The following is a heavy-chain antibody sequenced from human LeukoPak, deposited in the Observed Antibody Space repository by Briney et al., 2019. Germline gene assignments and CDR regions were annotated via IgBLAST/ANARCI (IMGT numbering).Heavy chain of an antibody. Sequence: SETLSLTCTVSGASISSYHWSWIRQPPGKGLEWIGYIYYSGSTDYNPSLKSRVTISVDASKDQFSLKLSSVTAADTAVYYCGSHSGAYYFDSWGQGALVSVSS. CDR2: IYYSGST. V-gene: IGHV4-59*01. CDR1: GASISSYH. J-gene: IGHJ4*02. D-gene: IGHD2-15*01. CDR3: GSHSGAYYFDS.